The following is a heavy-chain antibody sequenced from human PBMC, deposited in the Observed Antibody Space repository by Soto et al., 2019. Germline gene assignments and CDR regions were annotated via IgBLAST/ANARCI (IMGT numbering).Heavy chain of an antibody. CDR3: TRDTLRYSENYLGWLDP. CDR2: IHSGGST. CDR1: GLTVSDNY. Sequence: GGSLRLSCAASGLTVSDNYMIWVRQAPGKGLEWVSVIHSGGSTYYADSVRGRFTISRDNFRNTLNLQMDSLRVEDTGVYYCTRDTLRYSENYLGWLDPRGQGTLVTVSS. D-gene: IGHD1-26*01. V-gene: IGHV3-53*01. J-gene: IGHJ5*02.